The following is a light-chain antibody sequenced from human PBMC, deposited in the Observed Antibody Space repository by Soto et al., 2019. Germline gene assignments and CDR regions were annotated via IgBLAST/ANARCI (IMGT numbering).Light chain of an antibody. CDR1: SSDVGSYNL. V-gene: IGLV2-14*02. Sequence: QSALTQPASVSGSPGQSITISCTGTSSDVGSYNLVSWYQQHPGKAPKLMIYEGSKRPSGVSNRFSGSNSGNTASLTISGLQAEDEADYFCSSYTSNSTLVFGGGTKLTVL. CDR2: EGS. J-gene: IGLJ3*02. CDR3: SSYTSNSTLV.